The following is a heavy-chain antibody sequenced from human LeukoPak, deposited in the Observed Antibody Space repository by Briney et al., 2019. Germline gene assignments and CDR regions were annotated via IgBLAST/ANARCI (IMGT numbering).Heavy chain of an antibody. CDR2: IYTSGST. CDR1: GGSISSGSYY. CDR3: AGEIIVDY. V-gene: IGHV4-61*02. J-gene: IGHJ4*02. Sequence: SETLSLTCTVSGGSISSGSYYWSWIRQPAGKGLEWIGRIYTSGSTNYNPSLKSRVTISVDTSKNQFSLKLSSVTAADTAVYYCAGEIIVDYWRQGTLVTVSS.